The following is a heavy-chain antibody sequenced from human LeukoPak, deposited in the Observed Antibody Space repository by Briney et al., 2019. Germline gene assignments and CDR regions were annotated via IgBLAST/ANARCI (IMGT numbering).Heavy chain of an antibody. J-gene: IGHJ3*02. D-gene: IGHD3-9*01. CDR2: IIPIFGTS. CDR1: GGTFSTYA. V-gene: IGHV1-69*13. CDR3: ARDDGRYFDRLGHDAFDI. Sequence: SVKVSCEASGGTFSTYAISWVRQAPGQGLEWMGGIIPIFGTSNYAQKFQGRVTITADESTSTAYMELSSLRSEDTAVYYCARDDGRYFDRLGHDAFDIWGQGTLVTVSS.